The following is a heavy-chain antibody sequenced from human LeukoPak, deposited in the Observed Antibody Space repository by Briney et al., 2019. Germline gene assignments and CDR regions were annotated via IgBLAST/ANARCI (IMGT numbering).Heavy chain of an antibody. CDR1: GFIFSSFT. V-gene: IGHV3-21*01. J-gene: IGHJ4*02. CDR3: ARGSRIVGAPPDY. CDR2: ISSSSSYI. D-gene: IGHD1-26*01. Sequence: GGSLRLSCAASGFIFSSFTMNWVRQAPGKGLEWVSSISSSSSYIYSGDSVQGRFTISRDNAKNSLYLQMNSLSAEDTAVYYCARGSRIVGAPPDYWGQGILVTVSS.